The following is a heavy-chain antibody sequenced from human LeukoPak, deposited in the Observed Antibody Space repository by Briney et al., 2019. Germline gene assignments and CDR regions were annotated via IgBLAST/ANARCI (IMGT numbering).Heavy chain of an antibody. J-gene: IGHJ4*02. D-gene: IGHD3-22*01. V-gene: IGHV4-30-4*08. CDR3: ARVGSPTNYYDSSGYYQYFDY. Sequence: SETLSLTCTVSGGSISSGDYYWSWIRQPPGKGLGWIGYIYYSGSTYYNPSLKSRVTISVDASKNQFSLKLSSVTAADTAVYYCARVGSPTNYYDSSGYYQYFDYWGQGTLVTVSS. CDR1: GGSISSGDYY. CDR2: IYYSGST.